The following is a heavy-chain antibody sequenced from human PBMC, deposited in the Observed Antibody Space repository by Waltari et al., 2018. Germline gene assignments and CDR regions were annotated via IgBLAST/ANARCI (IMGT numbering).Heavy chain of an antibody. CDR3: ARLRGAND. J-gene: IGHJ4*02. Sequence: EVQLGESGGGLVQPGGSLSLSCSASGFPFSSYWMVWVRQAPGQGLEWVAHINQDGSEKSYVASVKGRFTISRDNAKQSLYLQMNSLRPDDTAIYYCARLRGANDWGQGTLVTVSS. D-gene: IGHD3-10*01. V-gene: IGHV3-7*01. CDR1: GFPFSSYW. CDR2: INQDGSEK.